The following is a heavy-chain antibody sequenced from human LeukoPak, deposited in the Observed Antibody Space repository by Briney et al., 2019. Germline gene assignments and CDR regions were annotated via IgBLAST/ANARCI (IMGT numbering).Heavy chain of an antibody. V-gene: IGHV3-23*01. Sequence: GGSLRLSCAASGFTFSDYSFNWVRQAPGKGLEWVSAISGSGGSTYYADSVKGRFTISRDNSKNTLYLQMNSLRAEDTAVYYCAVPFRDYWGQGTLVTVSS. CDR1: GFTFSDYS. CDR3: AVPFRDY. J-gene: IGHJ4*02. CDR2: ISGSGGST.